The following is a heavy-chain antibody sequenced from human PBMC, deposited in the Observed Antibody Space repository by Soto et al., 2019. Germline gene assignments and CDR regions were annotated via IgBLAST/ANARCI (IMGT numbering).Heavy chain of an antibody. CDR1: GFTFSGSA. D-gene: IGHD3-3*01. J-gene: IGHJ5*02. Sequence: GGSLRLSCAASGFTFSGSAMHWVRQASGKGLEWVGRIRSKANSYATAYAASVKGRFTISRDDSKNTAYLQMNSLKTEDTAVYYCTRHGYYDFWSAPFSDWFDPWGQGTLVTVSS. CDR2: IRSKANSYAT. CDR3: TRHGYYDFWSAPFSDWFDP. V-gene: IGHV3-73*01.